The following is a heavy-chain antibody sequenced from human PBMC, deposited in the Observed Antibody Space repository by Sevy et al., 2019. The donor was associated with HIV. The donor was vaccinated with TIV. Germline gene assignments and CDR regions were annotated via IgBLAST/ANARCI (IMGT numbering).Heavy chain of an antibody. CDR2: ISSSGSTI. CDR1: GFTFRSYE. Sequence: GGSLRLSCAASGFTFRSYEMSWVRQAPGKGLEWVSYISSSGSTIYYADSVKGRFTMSRDNAKNSLYLQMNSLRAEDMAVYYCARDGGFTIFGVATPYYFDYWGQGTLVTVSS. D-gene: IGHD3-3*01. V-gene: IGHV3-48*03. J-gene: IGHJ4*02. CDR3: ARDGGFTIFGVATPYYFDY.